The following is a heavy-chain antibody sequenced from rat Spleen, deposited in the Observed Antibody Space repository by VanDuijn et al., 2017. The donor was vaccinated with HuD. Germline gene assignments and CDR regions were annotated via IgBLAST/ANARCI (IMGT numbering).Heavy chain of an antibody. CDR3: TRHSSTYYVMDA. J-gene: IGHJ4*01. CDR1: GFTFSNYG. V-gene: IGHV5-29*01. Sequence: EVQLVESGGGLVRPGRSLKLSCAGSGFTFSNYGMAWVRQAPKKGLEWVAYITYDGGNTYYRDSVKGRFTISRDNAKSTLYLQMNSLRSEDTATYYCTRHSSTYYVMDAWGQGASVTVSS. D-gene: IGHD1-2*01. CDR2: ITYDGGNT.